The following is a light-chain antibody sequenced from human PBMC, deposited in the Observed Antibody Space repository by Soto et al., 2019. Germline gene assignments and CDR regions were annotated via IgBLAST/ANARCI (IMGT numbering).Light chain of an antibody. Sequence: DIQMTQSPSSLSASVLDIVTIPFGASQDIRSDLGLYQQRPGRAPKRLIYATFTLQSGVPSRFSGSRSGTEFTLTISNLQPEDFATYYCLQFNSYPRTFGQGTRWIS. V-gene: IGKV1-17*02. CDR3: LQFNSYPRT. CDR1: QDIRSD. CDR2: ATF. J-gene: IGKJ1*01.